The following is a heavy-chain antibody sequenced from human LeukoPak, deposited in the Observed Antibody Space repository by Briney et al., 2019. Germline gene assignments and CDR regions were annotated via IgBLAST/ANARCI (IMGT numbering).Heavy chain of an antibody. V-gene: IGHV3-33*01. CDR3: VRDDSSGYFDY. CDR1: GFTFSSYG. D-gene: IGHD3-22*01. Sequence: QPGGSLRLSCAASGFTFSSYGMHWVRQAPGKGLEWVAVIWYDGSNKYYADSVKGRFTISRDNSKNTLYLQMNSLRAEDTAVYYCVRDDSSGYFDYWGQGTLVTVSS. J-gene: IGHJ4*02. CDR2: IWYDGSNK.